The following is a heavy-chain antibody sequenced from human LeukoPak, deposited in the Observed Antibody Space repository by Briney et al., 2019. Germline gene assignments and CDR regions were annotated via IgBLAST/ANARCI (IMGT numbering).Heavy chain of an antibody. Sequence: SETFSFTGTVSGGSLSSYYGSWIRQPPGKGLEWIGYIYYSGSTNYNPSLKSRVTISVDTSKNQFSLKLSSVTAADTAVYYCARGIAAAALGYWGQGTLVTVSS. CDR3: ARGIAAAALGY. CDR2: IYYSGST. D-gene: IGHD6-13*01. CDR1: GGSLSSYY. V-gene: IGHV4-59*13. J-gene: IGHJ4*02.